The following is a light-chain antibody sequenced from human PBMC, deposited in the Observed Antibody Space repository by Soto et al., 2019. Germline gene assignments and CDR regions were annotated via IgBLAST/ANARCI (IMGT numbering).Light chain of an antibody. CDR2: GAS. Sequence: EIVLTQSPGTLSLSPGEGATLSCRAIQSVTGNYLAWYQQKPGQAPRLLIHGASNRATGIPDRFSGSGSGTEFTLTISSLQSEDFAVYYCQQYNDWPPITFGQGTRLEI. V-gene: IGKV3D-15*01. CDR1: QSVTGNY. CDR3: QQYNDWPPIT. J-gene: IGKJ5*01.